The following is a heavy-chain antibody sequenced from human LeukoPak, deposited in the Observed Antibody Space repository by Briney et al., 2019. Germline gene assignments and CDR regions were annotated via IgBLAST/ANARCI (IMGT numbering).Heavy chain of an antibody. V-gene: IGHV1-2*02. J-gene: IGHJ5*02. D-gene: IGHD6-19*01. CDR1: GYTFTGYY. CDR3: ARGGGSSGWYWFDP. CDR2: INPNSGGT. Sequence: GASVKVSCKAFGYTFTGYYMHWVRQAPGQGLEWMGWINPNSGGTNYAQKFQGRVTMTRDTSISTAYMDLSRLRSDDTAVYYCARGGGSSGWYWFDPWGQGTLVTVSS.